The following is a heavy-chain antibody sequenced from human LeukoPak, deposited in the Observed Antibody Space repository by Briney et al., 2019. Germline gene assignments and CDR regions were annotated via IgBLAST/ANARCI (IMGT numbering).Heavy chain of an antibody. D-gene: IGHD3-10*01. V-gene: IGHV4-31*03. CDR1: GGSISSGSYY. Sequence: PSETLSLTCSVSGGSISSGSYYWSWIRQHPGKGLEWIGYIYYSGSTYYNPSLKSRVTISVDTSKNQFSLKLSSVTAADTAVYYCARDPVGRYGSASPWGQGTLVTVSS. J-gene: IGHJ4*02. CDR3: ARDPVGRYGSASP. CDR2: IYYSGST.